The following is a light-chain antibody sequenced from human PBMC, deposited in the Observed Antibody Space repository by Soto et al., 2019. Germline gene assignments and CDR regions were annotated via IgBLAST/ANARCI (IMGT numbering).Light chain of an antibody. CDR3: QHSYNTPRT. CDR1: QSITTY. CDR2: GAS. J-gene: IGKJ4*01. Sequence: DIQMTQSPSSLSASVGDRVTITCRASQSITTYLNWYQQKPGKAPNLLIYGASTLQSGVPSRFSGSGSGTDFTLTISSLQPEDFATYYCQHSYNTPRTFGGGTKVEIK. V-gene: IGKV1-39*01.